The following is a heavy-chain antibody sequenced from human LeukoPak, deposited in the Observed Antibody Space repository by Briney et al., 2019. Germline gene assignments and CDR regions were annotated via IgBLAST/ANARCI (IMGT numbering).Heavy chain of an antibody. CDR2: IYYSGST. V-gene: IGHV4-59*01. J-gene: IGHJ6*03. Sequence: SETLSLTCTVSGGSISSYYWSWIRQPPGKRLEWIGYIYYSGSTNYNPSLKRRVTISVDTSKNQFSLKLSSVTAADTAVYYCARGSGSYLYYYYYMDVWGKGTTVTVSS. D-gene: IGHD1-26*01. CDR3: ARGSGSYLYYYYYMDV. CDR1: GGSISSYY.